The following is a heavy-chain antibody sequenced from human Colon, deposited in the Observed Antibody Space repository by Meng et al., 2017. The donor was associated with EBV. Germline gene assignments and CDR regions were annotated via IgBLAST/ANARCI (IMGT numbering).Heavy chain of an antibody. CDR1: GGSVSSGGYY. Sequence: QVQLQESGPGLVKPSQTLSLTCTVSGGSVSSGGYYWTWIRQHPGKGLEWFGHIYYSGSTFYNPSLKRRVIISIDTSKNQFSLNLRSVTAADTAVYYCARVSSGWDYFDYWGQGPLVTVDS. V-gene: IGHV4-31*03. J-gene: IGHJ4*02. CDR2: IYYSGST. CDR3: ARVSSGWDYFDY. D-gene: IGHD6-19*01.